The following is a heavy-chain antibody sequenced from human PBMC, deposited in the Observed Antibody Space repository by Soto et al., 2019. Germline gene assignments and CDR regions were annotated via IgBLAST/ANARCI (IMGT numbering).Heavy chain of an antibody. J-gene: IGHJ4*02. Sequence: QVQLVQSGAEVKKPGASVNVSCRASGYTFNYFAIHWLRQAPGQSLEWLGWVNPDNGQTKYSQRLQGRVTITRDTSATTAYMALSSLTSEDTAVFYCARGLLARLKHFDHWGQGTLVTVSS. CDR2: VNPDNGQT. CDR1: GYTFNYFA. D-gene: IGHD2-15*01. V-gene: IGHV1-3*01. CDR3: ARGLLARLKHFDH.